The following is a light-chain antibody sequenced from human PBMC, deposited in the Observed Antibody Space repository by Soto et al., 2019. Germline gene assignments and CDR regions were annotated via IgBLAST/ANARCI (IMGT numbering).Light chain of an antibody. CDR1: SSDVGGYNY. J-gene: IGLJ2*01. CDR2: DVN. CDR3: ISYARSNKPA. Sequence: QSVLTQPPSASGSPGQSVAISCSGTSSDVGGYNYVSWYQQHPGKAPKLMIYDVNKRPSGVPDRFSGSKSGNTASLTVSGLQAEDEADYYCISYARSNKPAFGGGTKLTVL. V-gene: IGLV2-8*01.